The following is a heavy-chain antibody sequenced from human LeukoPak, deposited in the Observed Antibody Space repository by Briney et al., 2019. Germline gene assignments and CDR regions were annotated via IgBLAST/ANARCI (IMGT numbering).Heavy chain of an antibody. D-gene: IGHD3-3*01. CDR3: ARDLYYDFWSGYRRGYYYYYMDV. CDR1: GFTVSSNY. Sequence: PGGSLRLSCAASGFTVSSNYMSWVRQAPGMGLEWVSVISSGVNTYYADSVKGRFTISRDNSKNTLYLQMNSLRAEDTAVYYCARDLYYDFWSGYRRGYYYYYMDVWGKGTTVTVSS. CDR2: ISSGVNT. V-gene: IGHV3-53*05. J-gene: IGHJ6*03.